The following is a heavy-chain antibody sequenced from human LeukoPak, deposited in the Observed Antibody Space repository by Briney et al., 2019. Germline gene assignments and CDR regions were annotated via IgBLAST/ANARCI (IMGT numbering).Heavy chain of an antibody. CDR2: ISAYNGNT. CDR1: GYTFTSYG. J-gene: IGHJ6*03. D-gene: IGHD3-10*01. V-gene: IGHV1-18*01. CDR3: ARVTYMGGSTYYYGSGSYSYMDV. Sequence: ASVKVSCKASGYTFTSYGISWVRQAPGQGLEWMGWISAYNGNTNYAQKLQGRVTMTTDTSTSTAYMELRSLRSDDTAVYYCARVTYMGGSTYYYGSGSYSYMDVWGKGTTVTVSS.